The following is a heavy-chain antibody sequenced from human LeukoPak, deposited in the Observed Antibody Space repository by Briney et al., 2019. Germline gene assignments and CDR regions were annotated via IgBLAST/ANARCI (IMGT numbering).Heavy chain of an antibody. CDR2: ITSSSSYI. CDR1: GFSFGSYT. J-gene: IGHJ4*02. V-gene: IGHV3-21*01. Sequence: PGGSLRLSCAASGFSFGSYTMNWVRQARGKGLEWVSSITSSSSYIYCADSVKGRFTISRDNAKNSLYLQMNSLRAEDTAVYYCARSGSSYYLDYWGQGTLVTVSS. CDR3: ARSGSSYYLDY.